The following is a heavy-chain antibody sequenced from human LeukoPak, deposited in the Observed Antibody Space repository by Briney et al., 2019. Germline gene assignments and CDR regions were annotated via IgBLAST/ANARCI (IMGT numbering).Heavy chain of an antibody. D-gene: IGHD2-21*02. CDR1: GFTFSSYA. CDR2: VSFDGIEK. CDR3: ARGDINMTIVVVTPCDF. Sequence: GGSLRLSCAASGFTFSSYAMHWVRQAPGKGLEWVAVVSFDGIEKYYADSVKGRFTISRDDSRNTVYLQMNSLRSDDTAVYYCARGDINMTIVVVTPCDFWGQGTLATVSS. J-gene: IGHJ4*02. V-gene: IGHV3-30*03.